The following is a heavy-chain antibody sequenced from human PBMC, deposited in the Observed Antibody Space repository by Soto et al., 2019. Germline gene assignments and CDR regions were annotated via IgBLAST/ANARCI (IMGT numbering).Heavy chain of an antibody. Sequence: SETVSLICAVSGDSSSRGGYSRTWIRQPPGEALEWIGHISDRGSPSYNPSLESRVTISVDRSKNQLSLKLTYVTAADTAVYFCARGSSYYYDYGMDVGGHGTTVTVSS. CDR3: ARGSSYYYDYGMDV. CDR2: ISDRGSP. CDR1: GDSSSRGGYS. D-gene: IGHD5-18*01. J-gene: IGHJ6*02. V-gene: IGHV4-30-2*01.